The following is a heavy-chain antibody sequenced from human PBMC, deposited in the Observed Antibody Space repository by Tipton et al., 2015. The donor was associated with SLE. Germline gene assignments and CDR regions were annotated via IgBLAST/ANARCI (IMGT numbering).Heavy chain of an antibody. D-gene: IGHD2-8*01. J-gene: IGHJ5*02. CDR3: ARGGFIRMGQWFDP. CDR2: INQSGST. CDR1: GGSFSGHY. Sequence: TLSLTCAVYGGSFSGHYWSWIRQPPGKGLEWIGEINQSGSTNYNPSLKSRVTISVDTSKNQFSLKLSSVTAADTAVYYCARGGFIRMGQWFDPWGQGTLVTVSS. V-gene: IGHV4-34*01.